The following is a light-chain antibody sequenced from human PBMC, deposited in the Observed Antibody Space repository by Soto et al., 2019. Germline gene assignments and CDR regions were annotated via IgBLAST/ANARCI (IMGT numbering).Light chain of an antibody. V-gene: IGLV2-14*01. CDR2: DVT. Sequence: QSVLTQPASVSGSPGQSITISCTGTSSDVGDNNYVSWYQQHPGKAPKLMIYDVTHRPSGISNRFSGSKSGNTASLTISGLQAEDEAADYCSSYTSSSTLYVFGSGTKLTVL. CDR3: SSYTSSSTLYV. CDR1: SSDVGDNNY. J-gene: IGLJ1*01.